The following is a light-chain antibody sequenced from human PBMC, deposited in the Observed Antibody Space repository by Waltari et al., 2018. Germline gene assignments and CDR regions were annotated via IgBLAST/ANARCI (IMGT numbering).Light chain of an antibody. CDR1: QSLFHTSDKKNY. CDR3: LQYRNFPLP. CDR2: LAS. J-gene: IGKJ4*01. Sequence: DIVMTQSPDSLAVSLGESATISCKSSQSLFHTSDKKNYLSWYQQKPGQPPKILMYLASSREAGVPDRCSGSGSGTDLTVTISSLQAEDVAVYYGLQYRNFPLPFGGGTTVEIK. V-gene: IGKV4-1*01.